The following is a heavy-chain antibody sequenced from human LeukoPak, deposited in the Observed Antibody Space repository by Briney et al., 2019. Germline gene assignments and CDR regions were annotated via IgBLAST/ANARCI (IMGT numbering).Heavy chain of an antibody. CDR1: GGTFSSYA. D-gene: IGHD6-6*01. V-gene: IGHV1-69*13. J-gene: IGHJ5*02. Sequence: SVKVSCKASGGTFSSYAISWVRQAPGQGLEWMGGIIPIFGTANYAQKFQGRVTITADESTSTAYMELSSLRSEDTAVYYCARDGGSSSDIYWFDPWGQGTLVTVSS. CDR2: IIPIFGTA. CDR3: ARDGGSSSDIYWFDP.